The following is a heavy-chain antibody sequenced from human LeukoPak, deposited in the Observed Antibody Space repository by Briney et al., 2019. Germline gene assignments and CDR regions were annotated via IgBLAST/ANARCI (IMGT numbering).Heavy chain of an antibody. J-gene: IGHJ4*02. CDR3: ARVRYYDYVWGSYPLNYFDY. Sequence: ASVKVSCKASGYTFTSYGISWVRQAPGQGLEWMGIINPSGGSTSYAQKFQGRVTMTRDTSTSTVYMELSSLRSEDTAVYYCARVRYYDYVWGSYPLNYFDYWGQGTLVTVSS. CDR1: GYTFTSYG. V-gene: IGHV1-46*01. D-gene: IGHD3-16*02. CDR2: INPSGGST.